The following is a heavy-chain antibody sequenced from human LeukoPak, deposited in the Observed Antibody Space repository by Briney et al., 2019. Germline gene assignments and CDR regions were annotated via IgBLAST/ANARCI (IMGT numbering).Heavy chain of an antibody. Sequence: GGSLRLSCAASGFTFSTYNMHWVRQAPGKGLEWVALMLSDESNKYHADSVKGRFTISRDNSKNTLYLQMNSLRAEDTAIYYCAKFYYDFWSGYGFYFDYWGQGTLVTVSS. CDR3: AKFYYDFWSGYGFYFDY. J-gene: IGHJ4*02. CDR2: MLSDESNK. D-gene: IGHD3-3*01. CDR1: GFTFSTYN. V-gene: IGHV3-33*06.